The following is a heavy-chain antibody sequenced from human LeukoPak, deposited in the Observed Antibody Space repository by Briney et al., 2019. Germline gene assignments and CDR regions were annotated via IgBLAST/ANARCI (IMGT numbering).Heavy chain of an antibody. J-gene: IGHJ2*01. Sequence: SETLSLTCTVSGGSISSYYWSWIRQPPGKGLEWIGYIYYSGSTNYNPSLKSRVTISVDTSKNQFSLKLSSVTAADTAVYYCARDTFGVEDTHWYFALWGRGTLVTVSS. CDR2: IYYSGST. D-gene: IGHD3-3*01. CDR3: ARDTFGVEDTHWYFAL. CDR1: GGSISSYY. V-gene: IGHV4-59*01.